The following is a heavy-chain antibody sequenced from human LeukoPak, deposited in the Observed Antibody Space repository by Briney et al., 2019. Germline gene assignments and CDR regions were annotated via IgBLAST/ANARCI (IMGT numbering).Heavy chain of an antibody. V-gene: IGHV1-8*01. J-gene: IGHJ4*02. Sequence: VQVSCKASGYTFPSYDINWVRQATGQGLEWMGWMNPNSGNTGYAQKFQGRVTMTRNTSISTAYMELSSLRSEDTAVYYCARYCSGGSCSNFDYWGQGTLVTVSS. CDR1: GYTFPSYD. CDR3: ARYCSGGSCSNFDY. CDR2: MNPNSGNT. D-gene: IGHD2-15*01.